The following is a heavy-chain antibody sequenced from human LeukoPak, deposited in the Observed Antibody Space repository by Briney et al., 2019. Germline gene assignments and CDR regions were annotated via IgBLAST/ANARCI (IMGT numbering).Heavy chain of an antibody. CDR1: GFTFHNYV. D-gene: IGHD3-22*01. J-gene: IGHJ4*02. V-gene: IGHV3-23*01. Sequence: PGGSLRLSCAASGFTFHNYVTSWVRQALGKGLEWVSAISSSGDITFYADSVKGRFTTSRDNSRYTLYLQMNSLRAEDAAMYYCAKDRPNYHESNGHYYRRNGDYWGQGTLVTVSS. CDR2: ISSSGDIT. CDR3: AKDRPNYHESNGHYYRRNGDY.